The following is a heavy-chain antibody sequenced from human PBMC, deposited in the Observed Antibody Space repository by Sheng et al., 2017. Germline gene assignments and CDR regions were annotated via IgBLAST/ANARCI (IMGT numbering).Heavy chain of an antibody. J-gene: IGHJ4*02. CDR3: ASEPDSNSWFDLDY. D-gene: IGHD6-13*01. CDR1: GGSISSSSYY. V-gene: IGHV4-39*07. CDR2: IYYSGST. Sequence: QLQLQESGPGLVKPSETLSLTCTVSGGSISSSSYYWVWIRQPPGKGLEWIGTIYYSGSTYYNPSLKSRVTISVDTSKNQFSLRLSSVTAADTAVYYCASEPDSNSWFDLDYWGQGTLVTVSS.